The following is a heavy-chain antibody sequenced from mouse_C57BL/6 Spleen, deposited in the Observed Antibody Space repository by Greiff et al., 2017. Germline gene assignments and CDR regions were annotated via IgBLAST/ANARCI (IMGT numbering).Heavy chain of an antibody. CDR2: LWSGGST. V-gene: IGHV2-2*01. CDR3: ASPYESAMDY. D-gene: IGHD2-3*01. CDR1: GFSLTSYG. Sequence: QVQLQQSGPGLVQPSQSLSITCTVSGFSLTSYGVHWVRQSPGKGLEWLGVLWSGGSTDYNAAFISRLSISKDNSKSQVFFKMNSLQADDTAIYYCASPYESAMDYGGQGTSVTVSS. J-gene: IGHJ4*01.